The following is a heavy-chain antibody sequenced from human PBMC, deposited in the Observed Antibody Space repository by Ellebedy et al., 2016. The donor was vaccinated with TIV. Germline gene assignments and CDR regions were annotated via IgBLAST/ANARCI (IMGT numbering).Heavy chain of an antibody. CDR1: GFTFRNYA. CDR2: ISGSGGGT. Sequence: GGSLRLSCEASGFTFRNYAMIWVRQAPGKGLEWVSGISGSGGGTYYADSVRGRFTISRDNSKNTLLLQMNSLTADDTAVYYRVKDKVRGEQFLALFEKWGQGTLVSVSA. J-gene: IGHJ4*02. D-gene: IGHD1-26*01. CDR3: VKDKVRGEQFLALFEK. V-gene: IGHV3-23*01.